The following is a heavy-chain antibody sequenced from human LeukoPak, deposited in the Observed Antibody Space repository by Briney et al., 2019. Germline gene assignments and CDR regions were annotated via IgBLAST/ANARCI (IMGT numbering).Heavy chain of an antibody. CDR2: IYYSGST. CDR1: GGSISSSSYY. V-gene: IGHV4-39*01. J-gene: IGHJ4*02. Sequence: PSETLSLTCTVSGGSISSSSYYWGWIRQPPGKGLEWIGSIYYSGSTYYNPSLKSRVTISVDTSKNQFSLKLSSVTAADTAVYYCATPLEYDRSGYYKNWGQGTLVTVSS. D-gene: IGHD3-22*01. CDR3: ATPLEYDRSGYYKN.